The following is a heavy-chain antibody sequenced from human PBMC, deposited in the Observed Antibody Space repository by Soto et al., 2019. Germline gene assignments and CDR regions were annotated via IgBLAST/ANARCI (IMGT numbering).Heavy chain of an antibody. J-gene: IGHJ5*02. D-gene: IGHD6-19*01. V-gene: IGHV3-74*01. Sequence: PGGSLRLSCAASGFTFSSYWMHWVRQAPGKGLVWVSRINSDGSSTSYADSVEGRFTISRDNAKNMLYLQMNSLRADDMAIYYCARVQLRSTGWYPWGQGTLVTVS. CDR2: INSDGSST. CDR3: ARVQLRSTGWYP. CDR1: GFTFSSYW.